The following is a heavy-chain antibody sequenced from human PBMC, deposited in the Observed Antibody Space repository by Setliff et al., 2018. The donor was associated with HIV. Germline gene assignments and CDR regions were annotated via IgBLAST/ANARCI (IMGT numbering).Heavy chain of an antibody. J-gene: IGHJ3*02. CDR1: GGTSSTHA. CDR2: IIPILEIT. V-gene: IGHV1-69*10. CDR3: AGPRGDEAFDI. Sequence: SVKVSCKASGGTSSTHAMNWVRQAPGQGLEWMGQIIPILEITDYAQKYQGRLTITADEPTNTIYMELCGLRSEDTAVFYCAGPRGDEAFDIWGQGTMVTVSS. D-gene: IGHD3-10*01.